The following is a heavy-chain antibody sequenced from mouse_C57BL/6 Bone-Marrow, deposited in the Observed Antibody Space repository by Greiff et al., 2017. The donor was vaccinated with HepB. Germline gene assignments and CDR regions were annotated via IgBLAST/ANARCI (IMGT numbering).Heavy chain of an antibody. J-gene: IGHJ1*03. V-gene: IGHV1-64*01. CDR3: ARGGDPTVVATDWYFDV. CDR2: IHPNSGST. Sequence: QVQLKQPGAELVKPGASVKLSCKASGYTFTSYWMHWVKQRPGQGLEWIGMIHPNSGSTNYNEKFKSKATLTVDKSSSTAYMQLSSLTSEDSAVYYCARGGDPTVVATDWYFDVWGTGTTVTVSS. CDR1: GYTFTSYW. D-gene: IGHD1-1*01.